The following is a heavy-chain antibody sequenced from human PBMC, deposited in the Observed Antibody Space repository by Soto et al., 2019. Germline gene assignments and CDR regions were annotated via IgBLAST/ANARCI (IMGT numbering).Heavy chain of an antibody. J-gene: IGHJ6*02. Sequence: QEHLVESGGGVVQPGGSLTLSCTASGFPFSSYTMHWLRRAPGKGLEWVGIISFDGSRKYYADWLKGRIVISRDNSKDRLYLQMDTLRPDDTAIYYCARDTVTSLTPYQGFYYYGMDVWGQGTTVTVSS. CDR2: ISFDGSRK. CDR3: ARDTVTSLTPYQGFYYYGMDV. D-gene: IGHD2-2*01. V-gene: IGHV3-30*09. CDR1: GFPFSSYT.